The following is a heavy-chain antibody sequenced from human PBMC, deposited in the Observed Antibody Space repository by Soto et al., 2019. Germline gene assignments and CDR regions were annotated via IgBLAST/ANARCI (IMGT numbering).Heavy chain of an antibody. Sequence: RWSLRLSCAASGFTCSSYGMHWFRQAPGKGLEWVAAILYDGSNKYYADSVKGRFTISRDNSKNTLYLQMNSLRAEDTAVYYCARGAYYDVLTGSYSYGMDVWGQGTTVTVSS. CDR1: GFTCSSYG. V-gene: IGHV3-30*03. J-gene: IGHJ6*02. D-gene: IGHD3-9*01. CDR3: ARGAYYDVLTGSYSYGMDV. CDR2: ILYDGSNK.